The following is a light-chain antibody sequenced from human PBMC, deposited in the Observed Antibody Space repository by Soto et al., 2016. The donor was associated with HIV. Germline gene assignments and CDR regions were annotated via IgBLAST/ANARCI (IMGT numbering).Light chain of an antibody. CDR3: QQFGNSPYT. CDR1: QSINSW. CDR2: KAS. Sequence: DIQMTQSPSTLSASVGDRVTITCRASQSINSWLAWYQQKAGKAPKLLIYKASSLESGVPSRFSGSGSETDFTLTISSLQPDDFATYYCQQFGNSPYTFGLGDQAGDQT. V-gene: IGKV1-5*03. J-gene: IGKJ2*01.